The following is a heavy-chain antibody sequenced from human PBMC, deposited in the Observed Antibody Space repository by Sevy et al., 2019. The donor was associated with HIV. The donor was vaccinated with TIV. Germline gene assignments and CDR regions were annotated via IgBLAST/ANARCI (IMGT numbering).Heavy chain of an antibody. J-gene: IGHJ4*02. Sequence: SETLSLTCTVSGVSISPYYGAWIRQPPGKGLECIGFSGNTNYNPSLKTRVTTSVDTSKNQFSLKLSSVTAADTAIYYCARGGPNQQQLDYFDYWGQGTLVTVSS. D-gene: IGHD6-13*01. CDR3: ARGGPNQQQLDYFDY. V-gene: IGHV4-59*01. CDR1: GVSISPYY. CDR2: SGNT.